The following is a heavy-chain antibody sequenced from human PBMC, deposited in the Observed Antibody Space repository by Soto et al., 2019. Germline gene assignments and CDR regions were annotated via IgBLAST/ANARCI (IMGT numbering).Heavy chain of an antibody. CDR1: GGTFSSYA. V-gene: IGHV1-69*13. CDR3: AREKSPRYYYYGMDV. CDR2: IIPIFGTA. Sequence: SVKVSCKASGGTFSSYAISWVRQAPGQGLEWMGGIIPIFGTANYAQKFQGRVTITADESTSTAYMELSSLRSEDTAVYYCAREKSPRYYYYGMDVWGQGTTVTVSS. J-gene: IGHJ6*02.